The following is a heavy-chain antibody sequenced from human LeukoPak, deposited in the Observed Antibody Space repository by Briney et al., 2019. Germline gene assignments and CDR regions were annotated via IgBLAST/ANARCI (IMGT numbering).Heavy chain of an antibody. CDR2: IYPGASDT. Sequence: GESLKISCKGSGYTFTRFCIAWARQMPGKGLEWMGIIYPGASDTRYSPSFEGQVTISVDKSITTAYLQWSSLKASDTAMYYCARHNSPSSGYNAFNIWGQGTMVTVSS. V-gene: IGHV5-51*01. D-gene: IGHD3-22*01. J-gene: IGHJ3*02. CDR1: GYTFTRFC. CDR3: ARHNSPSSGYNAFNI.